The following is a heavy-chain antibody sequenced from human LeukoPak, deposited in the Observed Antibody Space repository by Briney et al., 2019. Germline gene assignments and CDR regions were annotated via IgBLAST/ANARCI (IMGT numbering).Heavy chain of an antibody. V-gene: IGHV3-48*03. CDR1: AFTFSSSA. D-gene: IGHD3-22*01. Sequence: GGSLRLSCAASAFTFSSSAMNWVRQAPGKGLEWVSHISRSGSTIYYADSVKGRFTISRDNAKNSLYLQMNSLRAEDTAVYYCARDYYDSSGFDAFDIWGQGTMVTVSS. J-gene: IGHJ3*02. CDR3: ARDYYDSSGFDAFDI. CDR2: ISRSGSTI.